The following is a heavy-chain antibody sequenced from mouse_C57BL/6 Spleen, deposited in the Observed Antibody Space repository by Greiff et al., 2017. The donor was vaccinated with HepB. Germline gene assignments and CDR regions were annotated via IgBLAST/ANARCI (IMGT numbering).Heavy chain of an antibody. J-gene: IGHJ4*01. Sequence: DVKLQESGPELVKPGASVKIPCKASGYTFTDYNMDWVKQSHGKSLEWIGDINPNNGGTIYNQKFKGKATLTVDKSSSTAYMELRSLTSEDTAVYYCAREEKEGYLYAMDYWGQGTSVTVSS. V-gene: IGHV1-18*01. CDR2: INPNNGGT. CDR1: GYTFTDYN. D-gene: IGHD2-2*01. CDR3: AREEKEGYLYAMDY.